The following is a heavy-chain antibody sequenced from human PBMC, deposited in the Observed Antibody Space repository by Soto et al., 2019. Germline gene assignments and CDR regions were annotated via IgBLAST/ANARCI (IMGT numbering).Heavy chain of an antibody. CDR2: INHSGST. CDR1: GGSFSGYY. J-gene: IGHJ5*02. Sequence: ASETLSLTCAVYGGSFSGYYWSWIRQPPGKGLEWIGEINHSGSTNYNPSLKSRVTISVDTSKNQFSLKLSSVTAADTAVYYCARGATRTVVVVAARVGWSDPWGQGTLVTVSS. CDR3: ARGATRTVVVVAARVGWSDP. D-gene: IGHD2-15*01. V-gene: IGHV4-34*01.